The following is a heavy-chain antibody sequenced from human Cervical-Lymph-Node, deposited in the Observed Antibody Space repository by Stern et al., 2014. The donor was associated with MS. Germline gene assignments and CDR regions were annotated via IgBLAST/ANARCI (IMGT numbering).Heavy chain of an antibody. Sequence: EVQLVESGGGLVKPGGSLRLSCAASGFTFSSFGMNWVRQAPGKGLEWVSYISSSSGYMSYADSVKGRFTISRDYAEDSLYLQMNSLRAEDTAVYYCARAQNYYYGMDVWGQGTTVTVSS. CDR3: ARAQNYYYGMDV. V-gene: IGHV3-21*01. CDR2: ISSSSGYM. CDR1: GFTFSSFG. J-gene: IGHJ6*02.